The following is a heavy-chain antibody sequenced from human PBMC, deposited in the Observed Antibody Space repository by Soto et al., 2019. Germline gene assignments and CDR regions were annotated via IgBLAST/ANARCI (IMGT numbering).Heavy chain of an antibody. D-gene: IGHD2-2*01. CDR2: TYYRSKWYN. CDR1: GDSVSSNSAA. V-gene: IGHV6-1*01. Sequence: SQTLSLTCAISGDSVSSNSAAWNWIRQSPSRGLEWLGRTYYRSKWYNDYAVSVKSRITINPDTSKNQFSLQLNSVTPEDTAVYYCARSRDPIIVVVPAASPGLDPWGQGTLVTVSS. CDR3: ARSRDPIIVVVPAASPGLDP. J-gene: IGHJ5*02.